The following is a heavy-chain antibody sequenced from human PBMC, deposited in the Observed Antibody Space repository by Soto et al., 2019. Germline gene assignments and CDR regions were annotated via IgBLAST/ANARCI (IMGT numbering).Heavy chain of an antibody. CDR2: IYPDDSDT. J-gene: IGHJ4*02. V-gene: IGHV5-51*01. Sequence: GEALTISCQASGYSFSNFWIAWVRQIPAEGLEWLGIIYPDDSDTRYSPSFLGQVTISADKSIKTTYLQWSSLKASDTAIYFCASSVLVTSTMNYFDYWGQGTLVTGSS. CDR1: GYSFSNFW. D-gene: IGHD2-8*02. CDR3: ASSVLVTSTMNYFDY.